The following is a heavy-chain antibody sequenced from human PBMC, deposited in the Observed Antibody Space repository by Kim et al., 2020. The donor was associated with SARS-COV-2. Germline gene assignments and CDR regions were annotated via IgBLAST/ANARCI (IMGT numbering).Heavy chain of an antibody. J-gene: IGHJ4*02. CDR3: ARDVAKGWDC. Sequence: GGSLRLSCAASGFTFSSYWMTWVRQAPGKGLEWVANIKDDGRKIYYVDSVKGRFTISRDNAKNSLYLQMNSLRAEDTAVYYCARDVAKGWDCWGQGTLVT. CDR1: GFTFSSYW. V-gene: IGHV3-7*01. D-gene: IGHD2-15*01. CDR2: IKDDGRKI.